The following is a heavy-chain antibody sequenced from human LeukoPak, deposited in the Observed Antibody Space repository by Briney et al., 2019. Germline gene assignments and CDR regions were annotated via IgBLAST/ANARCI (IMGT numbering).Heavy chain of an antibody. CDR1: GLTFGDYA. D-gene: IGHD3-16*01. Sequence: PGRSLRLSCVASGLTFGDYAMHWVRQAPGKGLEWVSGISRNSGTIVYVDSVKGRFTISRDNAKKSLYLQMDSLRPEDTALYYCVKKGDAFDVWAKGQWSPSLQ. CDR2: ISRNSGTI. J-gene: IGHJ3*01. CDR3: VKKGDAFDV. V-gene: IGHV3-9*01.